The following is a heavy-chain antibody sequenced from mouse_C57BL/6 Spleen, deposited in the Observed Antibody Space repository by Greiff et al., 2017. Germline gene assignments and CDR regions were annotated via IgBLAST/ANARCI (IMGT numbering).Heavy chain of an antibody. CDR3: ARSGYYYGSSYGYAMDY. D-gene: IGHD1-1*01. CDR1: GYSFTDYN. CDR2: INPNYGTT. J-gene: IGHJ4*01. V-gene: IGHV1-39*01. Sequence: VHVKQSGPELVKPGASVKISCKASGYSFTDYNMNWVKQSNGKSLEWIGVINPNYGTTSYNQKFKGKATLTVDQSSSTAYMQLNSLTSEDSAVYYCARSGYYYGSSYGYAMDYWGQGTSVTVSS.